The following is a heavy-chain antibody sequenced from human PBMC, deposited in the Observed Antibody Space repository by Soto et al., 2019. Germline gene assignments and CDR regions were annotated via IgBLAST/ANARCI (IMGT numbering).Heavy chain of an antibody. CDR2: IFHSGST. V-gene: IGHV4-34*12. CDR3: ASARWDY. Sequence: SETLSLTFAVSGESVNANYWSWIRQPPGKGLEWIGEIFHSGSTNYNPSLKSRVTISVDTSKNQFSLKLSSVTAADTAIYYCASARWDYWGQGTQVTVSS. J-gene: IGHJ4*02. CDR1: GESVNANY.